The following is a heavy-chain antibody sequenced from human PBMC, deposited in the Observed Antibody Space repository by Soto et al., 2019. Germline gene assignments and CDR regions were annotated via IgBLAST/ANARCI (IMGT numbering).Heavy chain of an antibody. Sequence: QVQLVQSGAEVKEPESAVKVSCKGPADSFSSYGISWVRQAPGQGLEWMGGIIPIFGTTNYAEKFQGRVTITADESTHTAYMELSGLRSEHTALYYCARVFPDGWVEPGVVRGYLDTWGRGTLVTVSS. CDR1: ADSFSSYG. V-gene: IGHV1-69*01. D-gene: IGHD3-3*01. CDR2: IIPIFGTT. CDR3: ARVFPDGWVEPGVVRGYLDT. J-gene: IGHJ4*02.